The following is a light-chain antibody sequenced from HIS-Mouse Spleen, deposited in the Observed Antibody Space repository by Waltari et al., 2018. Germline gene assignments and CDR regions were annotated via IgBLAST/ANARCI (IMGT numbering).Light chain of an antibody. CDR3: YSTDSSGNHRV. Sequence: SYELTQPPSVSVSPGQTARITCSGDALPKKYAYWYQQKSGQAPVLVIYEDSKRPSGSRGRFSGSSSGKMATLTISGAQVEDEADYYCYSTDSSGNHRVFGGGTKLTVL. CDR2: EDS. CDR1: ALPKKY. V-gene: IGLV3-10*01. J-gene: IGLJ2*01.